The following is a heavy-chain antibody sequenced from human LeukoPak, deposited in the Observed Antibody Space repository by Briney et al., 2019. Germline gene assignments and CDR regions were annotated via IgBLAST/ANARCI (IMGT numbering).Heavy chain of an antibody. CDR3: ARANGDVVVTMIPYDY. V-gene: IGHV1-18*01. CDR1: GYTFTSYG. Sequence: ASVKVSCKASGYTFTSYGISWVRQAPGQGLEWMGCISAYNGNTNYAQKLQGRVTMTTDTSTSTAYMELRSLISDDTAVYYCARANGDVVVTMIPYDYWGQGTLVTVSS. CDR2: ISAYNGNT. J-gene: IGHJ4*02. D-gene: IGHD5-12*01.